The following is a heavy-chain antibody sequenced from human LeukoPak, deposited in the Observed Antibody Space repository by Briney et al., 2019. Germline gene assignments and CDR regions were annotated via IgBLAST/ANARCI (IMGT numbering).Heavy chain of an antibody. Sequence: QPGRSLRLSCAASGFTFSSYAMHWVRQAPGKGLGWVAVISYDGSNKYYADSVKGRFTISRDNSKNTLYLQMNSLRAEDTAVYYCAKGPSQYSSWYDYWGQGTLVTVSS. CDR3: AKGPSQYSSWYDY. CDR2: ISYDGSNK. V-gene: IGHV3-30*04. J-gene: IGHJ4*02. CDR1: GFTFSSYA. D-gene: IGHD6-13*01.